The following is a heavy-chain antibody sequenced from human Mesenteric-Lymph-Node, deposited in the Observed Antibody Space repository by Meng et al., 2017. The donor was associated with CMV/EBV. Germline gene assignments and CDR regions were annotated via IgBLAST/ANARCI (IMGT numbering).Heavy chain of an antibody. CDR2: ISSRGSTI. Sequence: GESPKISCAASGFTFSDYYINLIRQAPGKGLKWVSSISSRGSTIYYAASVKGRFTFSRDNAKKSVYLQMNSMTADDAAVYFCARQTLMTTEYFDCWGQGTVVTVSS. J-gene: IGHJ4*02. D-gene: IGHD4-17*01. CDR1: GFTFSDYY. V-gene: IGHV3-11*04. CDR3: ARQTLMTTEYFDC.